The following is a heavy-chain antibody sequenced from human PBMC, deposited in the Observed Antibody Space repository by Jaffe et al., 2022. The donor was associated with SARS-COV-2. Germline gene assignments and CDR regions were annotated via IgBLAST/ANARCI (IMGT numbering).Heavy chain of an antibody. CDR2: IWYDGSNK. D-gene: IGHD3-16*01. J-gene: IGHJ6*02. CDR1: GFTFSSYG. Sequence: QVQLVESGGGVVQPGRSLRLSCAASGFTFSSYGMHWVRQAPGKGLEWVAVIWYDGSNKYYADSVKGRFTISRDNSKNTLYLQMNSLRAEDTAVYYCARAYMGEDGRDRLHYYYYGMDVWGQGTTVTVSS. V-gene: IGHV3-33*01. CDR3: ARAYMGEDGRDRLHYYYYGMDV.